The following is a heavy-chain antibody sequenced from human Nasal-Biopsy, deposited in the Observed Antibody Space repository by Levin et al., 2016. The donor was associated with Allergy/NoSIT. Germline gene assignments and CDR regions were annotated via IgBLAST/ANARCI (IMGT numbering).Heavy chain of an antibody. Sequence: ASVKVSCKASGYTFSSYGISWVRQAPGQGLEWMGWINPNSGDTKFAQKFQGRVTLTRDTSISTAYMELSRLTSDDTAIYYCAREKKIREVIVEDYWGSGTLVTVSS. CDR1: GYTFSSYG. V-gene: IGHV1-2*02. D-gene: IGHD1-26*01. J-gene: IGHJ4*02. CDR2: INPNSGDT. CDR3: AREKKIREVIVEDY.